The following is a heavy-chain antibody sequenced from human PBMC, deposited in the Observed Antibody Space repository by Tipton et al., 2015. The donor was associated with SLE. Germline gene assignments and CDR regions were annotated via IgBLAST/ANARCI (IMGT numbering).Heavy chain of an antibody. V-gene: IGHV3-53*01. CDR2: IYTGGST. J-gene: IGHJ3*02. Sequence: QLVQSGRGLIQPGGSLRLSCAASGVIIINKYMSWVRQAPGKGLEWVSIIYTGGSTYYVDSVKGRFTISRDNSKNTLDLQMNSLRVEDTALYYCARDRGYSGYDFAFDIWGQGTMVTVSS. D-gene: IGHD5-12*01. CDR3: ARDRGYSGYDFAFDI. CDR1: GVIIINKY.